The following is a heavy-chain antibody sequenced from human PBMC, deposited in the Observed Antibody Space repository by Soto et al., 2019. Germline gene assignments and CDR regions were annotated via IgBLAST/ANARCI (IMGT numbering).Heavy chain of an antibody. D-gene: IGHD6-25*01. Sequence: EVQLLESGGGLVQPGGSLRLSCAASGFTFGSFGMSWVRQVPGKGLEWVSAISGSGGSTYYADSVMGRFTISRDNSKNTLYLLMNSLRAEDTAVYYCAKEAATTWYYYMDVWGKGTTVTVSS. V-gene: IGHV3-23*01. CDR3: AKEAATTWYYYMDV. CDR1: GFTFGSFG. J-gene: IGHJ6*03. CDR2: ISGSGGST.